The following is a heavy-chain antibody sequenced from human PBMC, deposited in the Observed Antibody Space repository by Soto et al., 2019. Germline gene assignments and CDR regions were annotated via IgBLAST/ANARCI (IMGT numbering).Heavy chain of an antibody. CDR2: VYYTGST. CDR1: GDSISTFY. D-gene: IGHD3-22*01. J-gene: IGHJ4*02. V-gene: IGHV4-59*01. Sequence: SSETLSLTCTVSGDSISTFYWGWMRQSPGKELEWIGYVYYTGSTNYNPSLKSRVTISVDRSKNQFSLKLTSANAADTAVYYCARGRTVRNYADDSSDYFYFFDYWGQGTQVTVPS. CDR3: ARGRTVRNYADDSSDYFYFFDY.